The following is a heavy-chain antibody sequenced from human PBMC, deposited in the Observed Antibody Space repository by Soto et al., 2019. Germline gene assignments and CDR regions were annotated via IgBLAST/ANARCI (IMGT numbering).Heavy chain of an antibody. CDR3: AKGTQFFYYYAMDV. Sequence: PGWSLRLSCASSVFTFISYGMKWVRQAPGKGLEWVSALSGSGDTTYYADSVRGRFSISRDNSKNTLYLQMSSLRGEDTAVYYCAKGTQFFYYYAMDVWGQGTTVTAP. CDR1: VFTFISYG. V-gene: IGHV3-23*01. CDR2: LSGSGDTT. J-gene: IGHJ6*02.